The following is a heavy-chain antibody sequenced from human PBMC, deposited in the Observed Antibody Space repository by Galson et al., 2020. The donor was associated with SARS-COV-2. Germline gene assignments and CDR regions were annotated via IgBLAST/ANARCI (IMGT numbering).Heavy chain of an antibody. CDR2: ISSTSYI. CDR3: STGEMATYY. Sequence: NSGGSLRLSCAASEFTFSGYNMNWVRQAPGKGLEWVSSISSTSYIYYADSVKGRFTISRDDSKNTTFLQMNSLKTEDTAVYYCSTGEMATYYWGQGTPVTVSS. CDR1: EFTFSGYN. D-gene: IGHD3-16*01. V-gene: IGHV3-21*04. J-gene: IGHJ4*02.